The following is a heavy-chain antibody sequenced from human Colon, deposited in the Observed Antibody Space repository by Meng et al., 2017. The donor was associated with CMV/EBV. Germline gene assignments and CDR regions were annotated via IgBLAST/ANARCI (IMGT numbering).Heavy chain of an antibody. CDR2: IDPRSGDT. Sequence: ASVKVSCKASGNIFTDYYIHWVRQAPGQGLEWMGWIDPRSGDTNFAQNFQGRVSMTRDTSITTAHMELTSLTSDDTALYYCAREGMSTPSAADSWGQGTLVTVSS. CDR1: GNIFTDYY. V-gene: IGHV1-2*02. CDR3: AREGMSTPSAADS. J-gene: IGHJ4*02. D-gene: IGHD6-25*01.